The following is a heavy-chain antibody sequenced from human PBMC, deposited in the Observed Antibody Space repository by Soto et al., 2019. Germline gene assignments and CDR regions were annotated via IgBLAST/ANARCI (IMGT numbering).Heavy chain of an antibody. CDR2: INAGGGYT. V-gene: IGHV1-46*03. Sequence: ASVKVSCKASGYSFTNYYMHWVRQAPGQGLEWMGTINAGGGYTTYAQRFQGRVTMTRDTSTSTVSMELSSLRYEDTALYYCTRGGAIVVVTAPLALWGQGTLVPVSS. CDR3: TRGGAIVVVTAPLAL. J-gene: IGHJ1*01. CDR1: GYSFTNYY. D-gene: IGHD2-21*02.